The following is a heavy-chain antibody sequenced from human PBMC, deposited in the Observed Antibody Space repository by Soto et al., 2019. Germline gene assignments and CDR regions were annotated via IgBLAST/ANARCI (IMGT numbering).Heavy chain of an antibody. CDR2: IYPGDSDT. CDR3: ARGRGGGYGSGSYYRAAGSYYMDV. J-gene: IGHJ6*03. Sequence: GESLKISCNGSGYSFSSYLIGWVRQMPGKGLEWMGIIYPGDSDTRYSPSLQGQVTISADKSISTAYLQWSSLKAADTAVYYCARGRGGGYGSGSYYRAAGSYYMDVWGKGTTVTVSS. CDR1: GYSFSSYL. D-gene: IGHD3-10*01. V-gene: IGHV5-51*01.